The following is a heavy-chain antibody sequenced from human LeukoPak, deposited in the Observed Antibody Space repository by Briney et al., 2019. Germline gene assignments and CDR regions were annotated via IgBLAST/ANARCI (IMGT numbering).Heavy chain of an antibody. V-gene: IGHV3-23*01. CDR2: ISGSGGST. CDR3: AKISSGYRILFDY. CDR1: GFTFSSYA. J-gene: IGHJ4*02. D-gene: IGHD3-22*01. Sequence: GGSLRLSCAASGFTFSSYAMSWVRQAPGKGLEWVSAISGSGGSTYYADSVKGRFTISRDNSKNTLYLQTNSLRAEDTAVYYCAKISSGYRILFDYWGQGTLVTVSS.